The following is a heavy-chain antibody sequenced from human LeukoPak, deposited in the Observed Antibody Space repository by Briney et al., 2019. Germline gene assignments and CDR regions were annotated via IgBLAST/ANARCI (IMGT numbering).Heavy chain of an antibody. J-gene: IGHJ5*02. CDR3: ARDRQFRLHDP. D-gene: IGHD3-16*01. V-gene: IGHV3-11*01. CDR2: ISGSGSSV. CDR1: GFTFTDYY. Sequence: PGGSLRLSCTASGFTFTDYYMSWIRQAPGKGLEWLSYISGSGSSVSYVDSVKGRSTISRDNAKNSLYLQIDSLRAEDTAMYYCARDRQFRLHDPWGQGILVTVSS.